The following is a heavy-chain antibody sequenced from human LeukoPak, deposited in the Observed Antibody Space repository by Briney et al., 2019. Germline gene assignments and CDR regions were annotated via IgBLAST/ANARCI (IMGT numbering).Heavy chain of an antibody. V-gene: IGHV4-39*07. CDR2: IYYSGST. J-gene: IGHJ4*02. D-gene: IGHD6-6*01. Sequence: SETLSLTCTVSGGSISSSSYYWGWIRQPPGKGLECIGSIYYSGSTYYNPSLKSRVTISVDTSRNQFSLKLSFVTAADTAVYYCARIEYSSSCDYWGQGTLVTVSS. CDR1: GGSISSSSYY. CDR3: ARIEYSSSCDY.